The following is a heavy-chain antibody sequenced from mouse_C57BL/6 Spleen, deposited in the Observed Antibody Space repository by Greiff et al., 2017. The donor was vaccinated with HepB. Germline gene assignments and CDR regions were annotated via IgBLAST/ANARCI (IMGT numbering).Heavy chain of an antibody. J-gene: IGHJ1*03. CDR1: GYTFTSYW. CDR3: ARGGTTVVNWYFDV. CDR2: IDPSDSYT. Sequence: QVQLQQPGAELVRPGTSVKLSCKASGYTFTSYWMHWVKQRPGQGLEWIGVIDPSDSYTNYNQKFKGKATLTVDTSSSPAYMQLSSLTSEDSAVYYCARGGTTVVNWYFDVWGTGTTVTVSS. V-gene: IGHV1-59*01. D-gene: IGHD1-1*01.